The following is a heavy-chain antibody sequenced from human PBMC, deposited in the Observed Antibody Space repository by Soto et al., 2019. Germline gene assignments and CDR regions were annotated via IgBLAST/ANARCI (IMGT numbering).Heavy chain of an antibody. CDR3: ARGGYYDSSGSRNYFYYGMNV. J-gene: IGHJ6*02. D-gene: IGHD3-22*01. CDR1: GYTLSSYG. CDR2: VSPYDGYT. Sequence: GASVKVSCKDSGYTLSSYGINWVRQATRQGLEWLGWVSPYDGYTNYAQILQGRVSMTTDTSTKTAYMEVRSLRSDDTAVYYCARGGYYDSSGSRNYFYYGMNVWGQGTTVTVSS. V-gene: IGHV1-18*01.